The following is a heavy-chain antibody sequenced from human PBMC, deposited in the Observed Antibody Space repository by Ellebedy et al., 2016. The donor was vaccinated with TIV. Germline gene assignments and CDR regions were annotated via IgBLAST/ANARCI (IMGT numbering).Heavy chain of an antibody. CDR3: ARVTDNAGHPFDY. D-gene: IGHD1-1*01. Sequence: GGSLRLSCAASGFTFSSYGMHWVRQAPGKGLEWVAVIWYDGSNKYYADSVKGRFTISRDNSKNTLYLQMNSLRAEDTAVYYCARVTDNAGHPFDYWGQGTLVTVSS. CDR1: GFTFSSYG. CDR2: IWYDGSNK. J-gene: IGHJ4*02. V-gene: IGHV3-30*19.